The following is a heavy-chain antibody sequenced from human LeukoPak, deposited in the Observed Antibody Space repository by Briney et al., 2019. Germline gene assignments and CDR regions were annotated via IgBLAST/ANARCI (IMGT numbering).Heavy chain of an antibody. CDR1: GFTFSTYG. J-gene: IGHJ4*02. CDR2: IRYDGTNK. Sequence: GGSLRLSCAASGFTFSTYGMHWVRQAPGKGLECVAFIRYDGTNKYSADSVKGRFTISRDNSKNTLYLQMNSLRAEDTAVYYCAKDRGSLVVDYWGQGTLVTVSS. D-gene: IGHD1-26*01. CDR3: AKDRGSLVVDY. V-gene: IGHV3-30*02.